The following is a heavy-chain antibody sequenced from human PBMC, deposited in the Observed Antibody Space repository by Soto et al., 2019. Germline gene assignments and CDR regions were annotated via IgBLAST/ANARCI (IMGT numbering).Heavy chain of an antibody. CDR1: GASISSGDYY. D-gene: IGHD4-17*01. J-gene: IGHJ5*02. Sequence: TLTLSCAVSGASISSGDYYWSWIRQHPGKGLEWIGYIYYSWSTYYNPSLKSRVTISVDTSKNQFSLKLSSVTAADTAVYYCARIAGTTSPPFDPWGQGTLVTVSS. CDR3: ARIAGTTSPPFDP. V-gene: IGHV4-31*11. CDR2: IYYSWST.